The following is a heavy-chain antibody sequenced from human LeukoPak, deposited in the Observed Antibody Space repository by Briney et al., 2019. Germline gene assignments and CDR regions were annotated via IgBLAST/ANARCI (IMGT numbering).Heavy chain of an antibody. Sequence: GGSLRLSCAASGFTFSSYAMSWVRQAPGKGLEWVANIKQDGSEKYYVDSVKGRFTVSRDNAKNTLYLQMNSLRAEDTAVYYCASIPTYYYDSSGYLWGQGTLVTVSS. CDR1: GFTFSSYA. J-gene: IGHJ4*02. CDR3: ASIPTYYYDSSGYL. V-gene: IGHV3-7*01. D-gene: IGHD3-22*01. CDR2: IKQDGSEK.